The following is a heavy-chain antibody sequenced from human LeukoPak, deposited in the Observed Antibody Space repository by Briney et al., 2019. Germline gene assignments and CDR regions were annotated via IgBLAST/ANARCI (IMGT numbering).Heavy chain of an antibody. CDR3: ARRPYSSSWYVYFDY. J-gene: IGHJ4*02. CDR2: IYHSGST. V-gene: IGHV4-4*02. D-gene: IGHD6-13*01. Sequence: PSGTLSLTCAVSGGSISSSNWWSWVRQPPGKGLEWIGEIYHSGSTNYNPSLKSRVTISVDTSKNQFSLKLSSVTAADTAVYYCARRPYSSSWYVYFDYWGQGTLVTVSS. CDR1: GGSISSSNW.